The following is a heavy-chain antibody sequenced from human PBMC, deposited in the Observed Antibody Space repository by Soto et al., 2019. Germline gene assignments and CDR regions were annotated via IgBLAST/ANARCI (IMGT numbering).Heavy chain of an antibody. CDR1: GFTFSSYS. V-gene: IGHV3-21*01. Sequence: GGSLRLSCAASGFTFSSYSMNWVRQAPGKGLEWVSSISSSSSYIYYADSVKGRFTISRDNAKNSLYLQMNSLRAEDTAVYYCARDHVSNPPFMDVWGKGTTVTVSS. D-gene: IGHD3-3*02. J-gene: IGHJ6*04. CDR3: ARDHVSNPPFMDV. CDR2: ISSSSSYI.